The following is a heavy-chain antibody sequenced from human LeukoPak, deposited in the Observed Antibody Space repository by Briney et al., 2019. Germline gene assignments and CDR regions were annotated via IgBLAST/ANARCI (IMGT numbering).Heavy chain of an antibody. CDR3: ARERQYQLIGGDAFDI. CDR2: INPSGGST. J-gene: IGHJ3*02. V-gene: IGHV1-46*01. Sequence: ASVKVSCKASGYTFTSYYMYWVRQAPGQGLEWMGIINPSGGSTSYAQKFQGRVTMTRDTSTSTVYMELSSLRSEDTAVYYCARERQYQLIGGDAFDIWGQGTMVTVSS. D-gene: IGHD2-2*01. CDR1: GYTFTSYY.